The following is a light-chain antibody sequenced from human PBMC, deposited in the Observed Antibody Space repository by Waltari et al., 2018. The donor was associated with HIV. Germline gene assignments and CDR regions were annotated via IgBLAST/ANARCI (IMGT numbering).Light chain of an antibody. CDR2: SNN. CDR3: AAWDDSLNAVV. V-gene: IGLV1-44*01. J-gene: IGLJ2*01. CDR1: TSNIGQNT. Sequence: QSVLTQPPSASGTPGQGVTISCSGSTSNIGQNTVNWYQQFPGTAPKLLIYSNNQGPAGVPDRFSGAKSGTSASLAITGLQSEDDTDYYCAAWDDSLNAVVFGGGTKLTVL.